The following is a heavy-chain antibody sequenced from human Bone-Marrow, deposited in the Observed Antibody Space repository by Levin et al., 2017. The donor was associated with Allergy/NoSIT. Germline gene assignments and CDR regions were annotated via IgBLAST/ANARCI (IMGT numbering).Heavy chain of an antibody. V-gene: IGHV3-11*01. Sequence: GGSLRLSCAASGFTLSDYYMSWIRQAPGKGLEWVSYISSRGTTMYLADSVKGRFTISRDNAKNSLSLQMNSLRADDTAVYYCARDMNKAHYNYGMDVWGQGTTVTVSS. D-gene: IGHD1/OR15-1a*01. CDR2: ISSRGTTM. CDR3: ARDMNKAHYNYGMDV. CDR1: GFTLSDYY. J-gene: IGHJ6*02.